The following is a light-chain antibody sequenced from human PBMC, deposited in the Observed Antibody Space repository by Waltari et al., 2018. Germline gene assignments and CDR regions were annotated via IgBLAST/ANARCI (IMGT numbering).Light chain of an antibody. V-gene: IGLV4-69*01. CDR3: QTGGHGTGV. CDR1: SGHSSNI. J-gene: IGLJ3*02. CDR2: VNRDGSH. Sequence: QLVLTQSPSASASLGASVKLTCTLSSGHSSNIVAWLQQQPEKGPRVLMTVNRDGSHSKGDEIPDRFSGSSSGAERYLTISSVQSEDEADYYCQTGGHGTGVFGGGTKLTVL.